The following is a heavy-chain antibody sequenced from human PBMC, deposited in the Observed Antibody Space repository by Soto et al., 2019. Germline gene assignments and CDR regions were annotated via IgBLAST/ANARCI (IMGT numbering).Heavy chain of an antibody. CDR1: GYTFTGHF. J-gene: IGHJ4*02. Sequence: QVQLVQSGAEVKKPGASVKVSCKASGYTFTGHFMHWVRQAPGQGLEWMGWINPSSGGTNYAQKFQGRVTITRDTSISTDYIELSRLRSVDTAVYYCAHCESITGTTLVDYWGQGTLVTVSS. CDR3: AHCESITGTTLVDY. CDR2: INPSSGGT. D-gene: IGHD1-7*01. V-gene: IGHV1-2*02.